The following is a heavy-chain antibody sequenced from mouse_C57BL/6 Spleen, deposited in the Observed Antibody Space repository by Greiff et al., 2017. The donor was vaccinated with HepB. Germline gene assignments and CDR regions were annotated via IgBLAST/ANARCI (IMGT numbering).Heavy chain of an antibody. CDR3: TTLPYDSSSYYFDY. J-gene: IGHJ2*01. Sequence: EVQLQQSGAELVRPGASVKLSCTASGFNIKDDYMHWVKQRPEQGLEWIGWIDPENGDTEYASKFQGKATITADTSSNTAYLQLSSLTSEDTAVYYCTTLPYDSSSYYFDYWGQGTTLTVSS. V-gene: IGHV14-4*01. CDR2: IDPENGDT. D-gene: IGHD1-1*01. CDR1: GFNIKDDY.